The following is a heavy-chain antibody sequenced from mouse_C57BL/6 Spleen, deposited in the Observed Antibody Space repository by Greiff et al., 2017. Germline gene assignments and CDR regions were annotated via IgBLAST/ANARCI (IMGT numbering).Heavy chain of an antibody. CDR2: IHPNSGST. CDR1: GYTFTSYW. V-gene: IGHV1-64*01. J-gene: IGHJ1*03. D-gene: IGHD1-1*01. CDR3: AIPYGSSPYWYFDV. Sequence: QVQLQQPGAELVKPGASVKLSCKASGYTFTSYWMHWVKQRPGQGLEWIGMIHPNSGSTNYNEKFKSKATLTVDKSSSTAYMQLSSLTSEDSAVYYCAIPYGSSPYWYFDVWGTGTTVTVSS.